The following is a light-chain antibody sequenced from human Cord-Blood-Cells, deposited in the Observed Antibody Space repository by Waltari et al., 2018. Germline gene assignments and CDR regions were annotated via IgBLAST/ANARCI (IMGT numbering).Light chain of an antibody. V-gene: IGLV2-11*01. CDR3: CSYAGSYTV. CDR2: DVS. Sequence: SALTQPRAVSGSPGQSVSIPCTGTSRDVGVYNHVSWYQQHPVKVPKLMIYDVSKLPSGVPDRFSGSKSGNTASLTISGLQAEDEADYYCCSYAGSYTVFGGGTKLTVL. J-gene: IGLJ3*02. CDR1: SRDVGVYNH.